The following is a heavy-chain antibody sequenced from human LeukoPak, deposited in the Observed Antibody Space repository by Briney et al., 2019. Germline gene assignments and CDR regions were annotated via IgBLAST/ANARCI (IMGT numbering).Heavy chain of an antibody. CDR1: GGSISSSSYY. CDR3: ARGSPPAMVLWFGEFPYYFDY. CDR2: IYYSGST. D-gene: IGHD3-10*01. J-gene: IGHJ4*02. Sequence: SETLSLTCAVSGGSISSSSYYWGWIRQPPGKGLEWIGSIYYSGSTFYNPSLKSRVTISVDTSKNQFSLKLSSVTAADTAVYYCARGSPPAMVLWFGEFPYYFDYWGQGTLVTVSS. V-gene: IGHV4-39*01.